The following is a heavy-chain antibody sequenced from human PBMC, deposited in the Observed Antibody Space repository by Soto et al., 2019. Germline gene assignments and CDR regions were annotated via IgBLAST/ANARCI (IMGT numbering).Heavy chain of an antibody. CDR1: GGSFSGYY. CDR3: ARGLWFGVSYYYYYMDV. V-gene: IGHV4-34*01. CDR2: INHSGST. Sequence: QVQLQQWGAGLLKPSETLSLTCAVYGGSFSGYYWSWIRQPPGKGLEWIGEINHSGSTNYNPSLKSRVNISVDTSKNQFSLKLSSVTAADTAVYYCARGLWFGVSYYYYYMDVWGKGTTVTVSS. D-gene: IGHD3-10*01. J-gene: IGHJ6*03.